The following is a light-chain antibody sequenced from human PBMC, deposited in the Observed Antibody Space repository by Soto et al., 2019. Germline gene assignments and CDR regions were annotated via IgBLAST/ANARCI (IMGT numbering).Light chain of an antibody. CDR1: QSLVYSDGHAY. V-gene: IGKV2-30*01. CDR3: MQGTHWPPT. J-gene: IGKJ1*01. Sequence: DVVMTQSPLSLPVTLGQPASISCRSSQSLVYSDGHAYLNWFQQRPGQSPRRLIYKASNRDSGVPDRFSGSGSGKDFTLQINRVEAEDVGIYYCMQGTHWPPTFGRGTRVEIK. CDR2: KAS.